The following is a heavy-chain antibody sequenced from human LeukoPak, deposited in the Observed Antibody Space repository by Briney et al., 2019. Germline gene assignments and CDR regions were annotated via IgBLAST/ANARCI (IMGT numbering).Heavy chain of an antibody. CDR3: ARDVAPYCSGGSCYSRLGY. CDR1: GFTFSSYA. V-gene: IGHV3-30*04. Sequence: GGSLRLSCAASGFTFSSYAMHWVRQAPGKGLEWVAVISYDGSNKYYADSVKGRFTISRDNSKNTLYLQMNSLRAEDTAVYYCARDVAPYCSGGSCYSRLGYWGQGTLVTVSS. D-gene: IGHD2-15*01. J-gene: IGHJ4*02. CDR2: ISYDGSNK.